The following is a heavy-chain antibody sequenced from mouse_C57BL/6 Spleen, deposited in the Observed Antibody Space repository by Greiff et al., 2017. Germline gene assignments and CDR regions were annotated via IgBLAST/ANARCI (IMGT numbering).Heavy chain of an antibody. CDR1: GFSFHTYA. Sequence: EVKLVESGGGLVQPKGSLKLSCAASGFSFHTYAMNWVRQAPGKGLEWVARIRSKSNNYATYYADSVKDRFTISRDDSESMLYLQMNNMKTEDTAMYYCVRHDGLGRVFAYWGQETLVTVSA. D-gene: IGHD4-1*01. CDR2: IRSKSNNYAT. J-gene: IGHJ3*01. CDR3: VRHDGLGRVFAY. V-gene: IGHV10-1*01.